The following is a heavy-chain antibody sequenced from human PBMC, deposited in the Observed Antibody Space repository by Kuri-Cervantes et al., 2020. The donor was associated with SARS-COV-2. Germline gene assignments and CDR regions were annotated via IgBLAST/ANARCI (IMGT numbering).Heavy chain of an antibody. CDR3: ARDNILFSGSGCDS. Sequence: SETLSLTCTVSGGSINDYYWGWIRQPPGKGLEWIGYFYSTGCTNYDPSLKTRVTMSTDASKNQLSLKLTSVTAADAAVYFCARDNILFSGSGCDSWGQGALVTVSS. CDR1: GGSINDYY. CDR2: FYSTGCT. V-gene: IGHV4-59*01. D-gene: IGHD1-26*01. J-gene: IGHJ4*02.